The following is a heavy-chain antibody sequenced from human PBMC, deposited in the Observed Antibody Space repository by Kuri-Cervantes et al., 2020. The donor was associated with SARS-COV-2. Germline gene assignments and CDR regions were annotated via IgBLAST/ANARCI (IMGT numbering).Heavy chain of an antibody. J-gene: IGHJ4*02. Sequence: SETLSLTCTVSGDSLNSYYWSWIRQPPGKGLEWIGEIYHSGSTNYNPSLKSRVTISVDKSKNQFSLKLSSVTAADTAVYYCARARSVAVAGEPDYWGQGTLVTVSS. CDR3: ARARSVAVAGEPDY. CDR2: IYHSGST. CDR1: GDSLNSYY. V-gene: IGHV4-34*01. D-gene: IGHD6-19*01.